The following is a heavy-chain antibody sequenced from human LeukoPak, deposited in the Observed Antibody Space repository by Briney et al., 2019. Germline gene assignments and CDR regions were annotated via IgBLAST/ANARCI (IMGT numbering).Heavy chain of an antibody. J-gene: IGHJ4*02. CDR3: ARDGGGKYYFDY. CDR1: GGSISSYY. D-gene: IGHD3-16*01. Sequence: SETLSLTCTVSGGSISSYYWSWIRQPPGKGLEWIGYIYYSGSTNYNPSLKSRVTISVDTSKNQFSLRLSSVTAADTAVYYCARDGGGKYYFDYWGQGTLVTVSS. V-gene: IGHV4-59*01. CDR2: IYYSGST.